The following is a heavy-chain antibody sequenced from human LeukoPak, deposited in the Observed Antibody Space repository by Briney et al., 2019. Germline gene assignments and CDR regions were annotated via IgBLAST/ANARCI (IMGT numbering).Heavy chain of an antibody. V-gene: IGHV4-39*01. CDR2: IYYSGST. Sequence: SETLPLTCTVSGGSIRSSYYWGWIRQPPGKGLEWIGSIYYSGSTYYNPSLKSRVTISVDTSKNQFSLKLSSVTAADTAVYYCAGQLLSWFDPWGQGTLVTVSS. D-gene: IGHD2-2*01. J-gene: IGHJ5*02. CDR3: AGQLLSWFDP. CDR1: GGSIRSSYY.